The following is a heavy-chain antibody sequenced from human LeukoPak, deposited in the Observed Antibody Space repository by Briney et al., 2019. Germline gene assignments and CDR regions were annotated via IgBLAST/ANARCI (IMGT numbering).Heavy chain of an antibody. D-gene: IGHD2-2*01. CDR1: GGSVSSGSYY. Sequence: SETLSLTCTVSGGSVSSGSYYWSWIRQPPGTGLEWIGYIYYSGSTNYNPSLKSRVTISVDTSKNQFSLKLSSVTAADTAVYYCARDRIVVVPAATSNRIDYYYYGMDVWGKGTTVTVSS. CDR3: ARDRIVVVPAATSNRIDYYYYGMDV. V-gene: IGHV4-61*01. J-gene: IGHJ6*04. CDR2: IYYSGST.